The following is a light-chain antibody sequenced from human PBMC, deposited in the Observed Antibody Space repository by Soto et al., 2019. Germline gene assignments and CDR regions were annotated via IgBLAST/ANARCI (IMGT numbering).Light chain of an antibody. V-gene: IGKV2-28*01. CDR1: QSLLSSNGNTF. Sequence: DTVMTQSPLSLPVTPGEPAPISCRSSQSLLSSNGNTFLDWYLQKPVQSPQLLIYLASNRASGVPCRFSGSGSGTDFTLKISRLEAQDVGFYYCMQTLQTPYTLGQGTKLPIK. CDR3: MQTLQTPYT. J-gene: IGKJ2*01. CDR2: LAS.